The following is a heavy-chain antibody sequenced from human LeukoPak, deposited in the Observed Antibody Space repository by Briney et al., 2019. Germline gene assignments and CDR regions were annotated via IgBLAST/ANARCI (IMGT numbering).Heavy chain of an antibody. J-gene: IGHJ6*03. CDR3: ARGLPSYGDYVDYYFYLDV. V-gene: IGHV4-4*07. CDR2: ISTSGST. D-gene: IGHD4-17*01. CDR1: GDSISGFY. Sequence: SETLSLTCTVSGDSISGFYWSWIRQPAGKGLQWIGLISTSGSTNYNPSLKRRVTMSVDRSTNEFSLTVRSVSAAETAVYYCARGLPSYGDYVDYYFYLDVWGKGTTVTVSS.